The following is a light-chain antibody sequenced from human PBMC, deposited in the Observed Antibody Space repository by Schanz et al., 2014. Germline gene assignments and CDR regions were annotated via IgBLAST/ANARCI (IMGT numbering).Light chain of an antibody. CDR3: SSYTSSSTLEV. J-gene: IGLJ2*01. CDR1: SSDVGGYNY. Sequence: QSALTQPASASGSPGQSVTISCTGTSSDVGGYNYVSWYQQHPGKAPKLMIYDVSNRPSGVSNRFSGSKSGNTASLTISGLQAEDEADYYCSSYTSSSTLEVFGGGTKLTVL. CDR2: DVS. V-gene: IGLV2-14*01.